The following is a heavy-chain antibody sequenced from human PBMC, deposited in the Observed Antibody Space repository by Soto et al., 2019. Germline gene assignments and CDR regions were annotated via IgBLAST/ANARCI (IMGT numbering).Heavy chain of an antibody. CDR1: GYTFIGDG. CDR3: ATGSGSAAPYCFYYAMDD. V-gene: IGHV1-18*04. J-gene: IGHJ6*04. Sequence: ASVKVSFKASGYTFIGDGISWVRQAPGQGLELMGWISGYNGDTRYAQNFQGRVTMTTDASTNTAYMDLRTLRSDATAVYYCATGSGSAAPYCFYYAMDDWGEGTTVTDSS. CDR2: ISGYNGDT. D-gene: IGHD1-26*01.